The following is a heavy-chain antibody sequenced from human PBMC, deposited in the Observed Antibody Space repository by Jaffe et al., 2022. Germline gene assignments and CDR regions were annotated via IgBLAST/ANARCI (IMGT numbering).Heavy chain of an antibody. V-gene: IGHV3-30*02. D-gene: IGHD3-10*01. CDR1: GFTFSSYG. CDR3: AKDLEYYGSGSHGYFDY. Sequence: QVQLVESGGGVVQPGGSLRLSCAASGFTFSSYGMHWVRQAPGKGLEWVAFIRYDGSNKYYADSVKGRFTISRDNSKNTLYLQMNSLRAEDTAVYYCAKDLEYYGSGSHGYFDYWGQGTLVTVSS. J-gene: IGHJ4*02. CDR2: IRYDGSNK.